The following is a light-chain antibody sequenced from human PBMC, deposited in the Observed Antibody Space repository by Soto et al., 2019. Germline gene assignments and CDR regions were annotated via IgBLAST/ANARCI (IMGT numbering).Light chain of an antibody. J-gene: IGLJ2*01. CDR1: SSNIGADYD. CDR2: GNN. CDR3: QSYDSILSGVV. Sequence: QAVVTQSPSVSGAPGQRVTISCTGSSSNIGADYDVHWYQQFPGTAPKLLIYGNNNRPSGVPDRFSGSKSGTSASLAITGLQAEDEADYYCQSYDSILSGVVFGGGTKLTVL. V-gene: IGLV1-40*01.